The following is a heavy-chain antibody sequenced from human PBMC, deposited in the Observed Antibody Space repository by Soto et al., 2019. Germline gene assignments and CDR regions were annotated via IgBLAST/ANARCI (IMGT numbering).Heavy chain of an antibody. J-gene: IGHJ6*02. CDR2: ITDNGGST. CDR3: AKEVYGAARGGMDV. Sequence: EVQLVESGGGLVQPGGSLRLSCGASGFTFRNSVMNWVRQAPGRGLEWVSAITDNGGSTYYADSVKGRCTISRDNSKNTLYLQMNSLRAEDTAVYYCAKEVYGAARGGMDVWGQGTTVTVSS. V-gene: IGHV3-23*04. D-gene: IGHD3-10*01. CDR1: GFTFRNSV.